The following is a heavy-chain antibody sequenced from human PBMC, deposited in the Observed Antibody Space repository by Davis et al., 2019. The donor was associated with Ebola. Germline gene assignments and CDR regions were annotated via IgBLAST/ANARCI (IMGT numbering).Heavy chain of an antibody. V-gene: IGHV3-21*04. CDR1: GFIFSDYS. J-gene: IGHJ4*02. Sequence: GESLKISCAASGFIFSDYSMTWVRQAPGQGLEWVSSISVRSSYINYGDSVRGRFTISRDDASNSVYLQMNSLRAEDTAVYYCAKRTDRDSSGYLHFWGQGTLVTVSS. CDR2: ISVRSSYI. D-gene: IGHD3-22*01. CDR3: AKRTDRDSSGYLHF.